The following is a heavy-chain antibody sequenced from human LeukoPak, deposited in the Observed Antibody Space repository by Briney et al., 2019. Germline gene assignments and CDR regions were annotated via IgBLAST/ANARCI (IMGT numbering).Heavy chain of an antibody. CDR2: ISGDGSTT. CDR1: GFTFDDYA. J-gene: IGHJ4*02. Sequence: GGSLRLSCAASGFTFDDYAMHWVRQAPGKGLEWVSFISGDGSTTYYADSAKGRFTISRDNSKNSLYLQMNSLTTEDIAFYYCAKDTKFYYDFSAGYFDFWGQGTLVTVSS. D-gene: IGHD3-22*01. CDR3: AKDTKFYYDFSAGYFDF. V-gene: IGHV3-43*02.